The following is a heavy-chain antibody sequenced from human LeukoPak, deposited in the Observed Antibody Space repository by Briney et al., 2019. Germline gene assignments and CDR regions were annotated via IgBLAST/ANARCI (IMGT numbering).Heavy chain of an antibody. Sequence: ASVKVSCKASGYTFTSYYMHWMRQAPGQGLEWMGIINPSGGSTSYAQKFQGRVTMTRDTSTSTVYMELSSLRSEDTAVYYCARDGGEMATIPLPSDYWGQGTLVTVSS. CDR2: INPSGGST. CDR1: GYTFTSYY. D-gene: IGHD5-24*01. CDR3: ARDGGEMATIPLPSDY. J-gene: IGHJ4*02. V-gene: IGHV1-46*01.